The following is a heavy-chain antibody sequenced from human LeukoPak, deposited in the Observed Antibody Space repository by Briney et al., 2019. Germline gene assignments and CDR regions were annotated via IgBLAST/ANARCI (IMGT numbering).Heavy chain of an antibody. J-gene: IGHJ4*02. CDR1: GGSFSGYY. Sequence: SETLSLTCAVYGGSFSGYYWSWIRQPPGKGLEWIGEINHSGSTNYNPSLKSRVTISADKSISTAYLQWSSLKASDTAMYYCASLEMATDYWGQGTLVTVSS. CDR2: INHSGST. V-gene: IGHV4-34*01. CDR3: ASLEMATDY. D-gene: IGHD5-24*01.